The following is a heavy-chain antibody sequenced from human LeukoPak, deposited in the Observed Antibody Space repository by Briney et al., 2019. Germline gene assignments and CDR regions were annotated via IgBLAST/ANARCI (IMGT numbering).Heavy chain of an antibody. J-gene: IGHJ4*02. D-gene: IGHD2-15*01. CDR1: GYTLTSYG. V-gene: IGHV1-18*04. Sequence: ASVKVSCKASGYTLTSYGISWVRQAPGQGLEWMGWISAYNGNTNYAQKLQGRVTMTTETSTSTAYMELRSLRSDDTAVYYCARDFRYCSGGSCYGLYWGQGTLVTVSS. CDR3: ARDFRYCSGGSCYGLY. CDR2: ISAYNGNT.